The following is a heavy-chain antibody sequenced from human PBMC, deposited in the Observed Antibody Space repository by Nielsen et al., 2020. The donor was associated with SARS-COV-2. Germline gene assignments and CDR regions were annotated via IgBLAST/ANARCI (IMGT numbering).Heavy chain of an antibody. CDR3: ARERWFGYNSHNWFDP. CDR2: IKSDGSSR. Sequence: GGSLRLSCAASGFTFSSHSMHWVRQGPGKGLTWVSRIKSDGSSRTYADSVKGRFTVSRDNAKNTLYLQMNSLRVEDTALYYCARERWFGYNSHNWFDPWGQGVLVTVSS. D-gene: IGHD3-10*01. J-gene: IGHJ5*02. V-gene: IGHV3-74*03. CDR1: GFTFSSHS.